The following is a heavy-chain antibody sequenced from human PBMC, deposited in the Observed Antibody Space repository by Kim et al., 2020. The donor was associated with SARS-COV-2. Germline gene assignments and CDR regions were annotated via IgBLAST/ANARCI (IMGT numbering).Heavy chain of an antibody. CDR3: AGWYRYYDSDDY. CDR1: GYTFTSYD. V-gene: IGHV1-8*01. J-gene: IGHJ4*02. D-gene: IGHD3-3*01. Sequence: ASVKVSCKASGYTFTSYDINWVRQATGQGLEWMGWMNPNSGNTGYAQKFQGRVTMTRDTSISPAYMELSSLRSEDTAVYYCAGWYRYYDSDDYWGQGTLVTVSS. CDR2: MNPNSGNT.